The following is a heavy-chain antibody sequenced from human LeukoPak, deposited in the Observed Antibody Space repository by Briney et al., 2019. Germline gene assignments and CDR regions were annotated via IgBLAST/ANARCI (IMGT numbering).Heavy chain of an antibody. CDR3: ARVGYGDRTFDY. V-gene: IGHV4-31*03. Sequence: SQTLSLTCTVSGGSISSGGYYWSWIRQHPGKGLEWIGYIYYSGSTNSNPSLKSRVTISVDTSKNQFSLKLSSVTAADTAVFYCARVGYGDRTFDYWGQGILVTVSS. J-gene: IGHJ4*02. CDR2: IYYSGST. CDR1: GGSISSGGYY. D-gene: IGHD4-17*01.